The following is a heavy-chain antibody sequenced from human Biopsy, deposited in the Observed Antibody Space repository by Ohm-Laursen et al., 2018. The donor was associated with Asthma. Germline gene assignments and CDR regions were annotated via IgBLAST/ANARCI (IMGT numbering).Heavy chain of an antibody. CDR3: ARGQVGYSSGWSLLLKKIYYSGMDV. CDR2: IITVFGTT. J-gene: IGHJ6*02. V-gene: IGHV1-69*01. CDR1: GGTFSNFA. D-gene: IGHD6-19*01. Sequence: SSVKVSCKAPGGTFSNFAISWVRQAPGQGLEWLGGIITVFGTTNYAQKFQGRVTITADESTSTAYMEVTSLRSEDTAIYYCARGQVGYSSGWSLLLKKIYYSGMDVWGQGTAVTVSS.